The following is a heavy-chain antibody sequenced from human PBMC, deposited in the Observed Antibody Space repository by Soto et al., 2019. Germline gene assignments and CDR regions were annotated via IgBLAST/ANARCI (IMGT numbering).Heavy chain of an antibody. Sequence: GGSLRLSCAASGFTFSSYDMHWVRQATGKGLEWVSAIGTAGDTYYPGSVKGRFTISRENAKNSLYLQMNSLRAGDTAVYYCARGRDDYGVGWVGYYMDVWGKGTTVTVSS. D-gene: IGHD4-17*01. J-gene: IGHJ6*03. CDR1: GFTFSSYD. CDR2: IGTAGDT. CDR3: ARGRDDYGVGWVGYYMDV. V-gene: IGHV3-13*01.